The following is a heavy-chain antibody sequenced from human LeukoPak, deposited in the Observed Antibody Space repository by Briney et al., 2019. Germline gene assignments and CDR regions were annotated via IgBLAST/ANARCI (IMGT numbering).Heavy chain of an antibody. V-gene: IGHV4-4*07. Sequence: SETLSLTCTVSGGSISGYYWSWIRQPAGKALECIGRIYSSGSTNYNPSLKSRVTISVDTSKNQFSLKLSSVTAADTAVYYCARDRSGMTTEGDYYYYMDVWGKGTTVTVSS. CDR2: IYSSGST. CDR3: ARDRSGMTTEGDYYYYMDV. J-gene: IGHJ6*03. CDR1: GGSISGYY. D-gene: IGHD4-17*01.